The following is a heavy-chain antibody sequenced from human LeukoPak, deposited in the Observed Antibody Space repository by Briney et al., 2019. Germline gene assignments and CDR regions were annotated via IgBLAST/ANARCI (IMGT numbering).Heavy chain of an antibody. CDR2: IYSSETT. V-gene: IGHV4-4*08. CDR1: GGSITGYH. CDR3: ARRNYFDI. J-gene: IGHJ3*02. Sequence: TSETLSLTCTVYGGSITGYHWSWLRQPPGKGLEWIGYIYSSETTEYKPSLKSRVTISADTSKNQFSLKLTSVTAADTAIYYFARRNYFDIWGQGTMVTVSS. D-gene: IGHD5-24*01.